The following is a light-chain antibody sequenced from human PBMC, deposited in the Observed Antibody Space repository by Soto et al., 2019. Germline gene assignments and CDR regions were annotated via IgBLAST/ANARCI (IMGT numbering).Light chain of an antibody. CDR3: QVWDNTSDHVV. CDR2: YDS. V-gene: IGLV3-21*04. J-gene: IGLJ2*01. CDR1: NIGSKS. Sequence: SYELTQPPSVSVAPGKTARFTCGGNNIGSKSVHWYQQKPGQAPVLVIYYDSDRPSGIPERFSGSNSGNTATLTISRVEAGDEADYYCQVWDNTSDHVVFGGGTKLTVL.